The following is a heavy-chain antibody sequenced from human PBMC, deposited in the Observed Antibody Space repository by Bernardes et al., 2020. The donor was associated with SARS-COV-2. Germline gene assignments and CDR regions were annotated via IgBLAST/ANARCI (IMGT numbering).Heavy chain of an antibody. CDR1: GFIFSTYA. V-gene: IGHV3-23*01. J-gene: IGHJ4*02. D-gene: IGHD3-10*01. CDR3: AKAEGSGSYYNNPLYFDY. CDR2: SSGSGGST. Sequence: GGSLRLSCAASGFIFSTYAMSWVRQAPGKGLEWVSSSSGSGGSTYYADSMKGRFTISRDNSKNTLYLQMNSLRAEDAALYYCAKAEGSGSYYNNPLYFDYWGQGILVTVSS.